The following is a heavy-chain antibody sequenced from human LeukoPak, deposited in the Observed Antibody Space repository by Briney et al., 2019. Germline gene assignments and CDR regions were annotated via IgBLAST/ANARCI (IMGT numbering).Heavy chain of an antibody. CDR2: IYYSGST. J-gene: IGHJ4*02. V-gene: IGHV4-39*01. D-gene: IGHD2-2*01. Sequence: PSETLSLTCTVSGGSISSSSYYWGWIRQPPGKGLEWIGSIYYSGSTYYNPSLKSRVTISVDTSKNQFSLKLSSVTAADTAVYYCARCGLGSTSCSFDYWGQGTLVTVSS. CDR1: GGSISSSSYY. CDR3: ARCGLGSTSCSFDY.